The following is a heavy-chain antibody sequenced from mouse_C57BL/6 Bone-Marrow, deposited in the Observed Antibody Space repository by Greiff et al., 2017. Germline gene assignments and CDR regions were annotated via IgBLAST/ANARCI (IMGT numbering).Heavy chain of an antibody. CDR1: GYTFTSSG. D-gene: IGHD2-4*01. J-gene: IGHJ2*01. V-gene: IGHV1-81*01. CDR2: IYPRSGNT. CDR3: ARGYYDYGGDYFDY. Sequence: QVQLQQSGAELARPGASVKLSCKASGYTFTSSGISWVKQRTGQGLEWIGEIYPRSGNTYYNEKFKGKATLTADKSSSTAYMELRSLTSEDSAVYFCARGYYDYGGDYFDYWGQGTTLTVSS.